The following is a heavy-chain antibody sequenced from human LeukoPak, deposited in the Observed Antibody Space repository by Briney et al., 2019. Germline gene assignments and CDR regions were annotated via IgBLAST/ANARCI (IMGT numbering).Heavy chain of an antibody. CDR3: ARGRYYGSGCYPFFDY. D-gene: IGHD3-10*01. J-gene: IGHJ4*02. V-gene: IGHV4-4*07. CDR1: SGSISSYY. CDR2: IYTSGST. Sequence: SETLSLTCTVSSGSISSYYWSWIRQPAGKGLEWIGRIYTSGSTNYNPSLKSRVTMSVDTSKNQFSLKLSSVTAADTAVYYCARGRYYGSGCYPFFDYWGQGILVTVSS.